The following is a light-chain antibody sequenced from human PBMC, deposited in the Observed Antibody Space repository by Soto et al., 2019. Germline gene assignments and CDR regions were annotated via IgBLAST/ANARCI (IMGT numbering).Light chain of an antibody. CDR3: QQYGGSPPYT. CDR1: RSVSSIY. V-gene: IGKV3-20*01. J-gene: IGKJ2*01. Sequence: EIVLTQSPGTLSLSPGERATLSCRASRSVSSIYLAWYQQKPGQAPRLLIYRASSRATGIPDRFSGSGSGTYFTLTISRLEPEDFAVYYCQQYGGSPPYTFGQGTKLEI. CDR2: RAS.